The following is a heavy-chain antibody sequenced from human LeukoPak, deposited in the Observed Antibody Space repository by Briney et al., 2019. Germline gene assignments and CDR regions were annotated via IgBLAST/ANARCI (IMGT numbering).Heavy chain of an antibody. D-gene: IGHD1-1*01. Sequence: SEALSLTCAVYGGSFSAYYWSWIRQSPGKGLEWIAEINHRGDTNYNPSVKSRVSISVDTSNKQFSLKVTSLTAADTAVYYCARGPTISETGYFDYWGQGTLVTVSS. CDR3: ARGPTISETGYFDY. CDR2: INHRGDT. CDR1: GGSFSAYY. J-gene: IGHJ4*03. V-gene: IGHV4-34*01.